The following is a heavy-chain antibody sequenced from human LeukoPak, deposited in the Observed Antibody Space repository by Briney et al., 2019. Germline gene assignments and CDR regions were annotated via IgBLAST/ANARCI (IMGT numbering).Heavy chain of an antibody. CDR2: IKGDGSDK. D-gene: IGHD6-19*01. Sequence: GGSLRLSCAVSGFSISDYWMTWVRQAPGKGLECVANIKGDGSDKNYVDSVKGRFTISRDNAKNSLYLQMNSLRVEDTAVYYCVRQAGVSWGQGTLATVSS. J-gene: IGHJ5*01. CDR1: GFSISDYW. CDR3: VRQAGVS. V-gene: IGHV3-7*01.